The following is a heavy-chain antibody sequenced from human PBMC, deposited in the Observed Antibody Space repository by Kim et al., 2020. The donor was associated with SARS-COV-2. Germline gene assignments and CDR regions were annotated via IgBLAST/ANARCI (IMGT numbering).Heavy chain of an antibody. J-gene: IGHJ6*02. D-gene: IGHD1-26*01. CDR1: GFTFSNAW. CDR2: IKTKTDGGTL. CDR3: TTEQGATSRYYYGMDA. Sequence: GGSLRLSCAASGFTFSNAWMTWVRQAPGKGLEWVGRIKTKTDGGTLDYGAPVKGRFTILRDDSKNTLYLQMHSLKTEDTGLYYCTTEQGATSRYYYGMDAWGQGTTVTVSS. V-gene: IGHV3-15*01.